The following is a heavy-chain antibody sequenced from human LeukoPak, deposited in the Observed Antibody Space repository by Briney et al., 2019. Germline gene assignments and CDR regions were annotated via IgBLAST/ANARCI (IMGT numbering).Heavy chain of an antibody. CDR1: GFSFSIYW. V-gene: IGHV3-74*01. J-gene: IGHJ4*02. Sequence: PGGSLRLSCAASGFSFSIYWMHWFRQASGKGLVWVSRINDEGSTTNYADSVKGRFTISRDNAKNTLYLQMNSLRAEDTAVYYCAGIGGNFYFDFWGQGALVTVSS. CDR3: AGIGGNFYFDF. CDR2: INDEGSTT. D-gene: IGHD1-7*01.